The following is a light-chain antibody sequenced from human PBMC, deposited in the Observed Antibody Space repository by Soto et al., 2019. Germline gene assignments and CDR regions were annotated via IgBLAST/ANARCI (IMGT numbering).Light chain of an antibody. J-gene: IGLJ3*02. CDR1: SSDVGNYNY. CDR3: CAFAYSRVV. CDR2: QVS. V-gene: IGLV2-14*01. Sequence: QSVLTQPASVSGSPGQSITISCTGTSSDVGNYNYVSWYQQHPGKAPQLMIFQVSNRASGVSNRFSGSKSGDTASLTISGLQAEDEADYYCCAFAYSRVVFGGGTKLTVL.